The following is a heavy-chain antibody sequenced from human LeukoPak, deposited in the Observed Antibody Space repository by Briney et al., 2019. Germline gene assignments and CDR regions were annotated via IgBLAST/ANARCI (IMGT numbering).Heavy chain of an antibody. CDR1: GFTFSSYA. CDR3: ASSTYYYGSGSYYNPNWFDP. Sequence: PGGSLRLSCAASGFTFSSYAMSWVRQAPGKGLEWVSAISGSGGSTYYADSVKGRFTISRDNSKNPLYLQMNSLRAEDTAVYYCASSTYYYGSGSYYNPNWFDPWGQGTLVTGPS. V-gene: IGHV3-23*01. CDR2: ISGSGGST. D-gene: IGHD3-10*01. J-gene: IGHJ5*02.